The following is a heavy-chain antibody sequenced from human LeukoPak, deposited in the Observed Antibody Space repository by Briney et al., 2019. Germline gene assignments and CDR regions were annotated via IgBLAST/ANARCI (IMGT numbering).Heavy chain of an antibody. V-gene: IGHV4-4*02. CDR3: ARGSVLLWFGELLDWFDP. J-gene: IGHJ5*02. D-gene: IGHD3-10*01. Sequence: SETLSLTCAVSGGSISSTNWWSWVRPPPGKGLEWIGEISHSGSTNYNPSLKSRVTISVDKSKNQFSLKLSSVTAADTAVYYCARGSVLLWFGELLDWFDPWGQGTLVTVSS. CDR2: ISHSGST. CDR1: GGSISSTNW.